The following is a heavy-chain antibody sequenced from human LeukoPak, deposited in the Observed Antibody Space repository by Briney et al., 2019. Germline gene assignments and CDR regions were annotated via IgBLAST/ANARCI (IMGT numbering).Heavy chain of an antibody. Sequence: PSETLSLTCTVSGGSISSYYWSWIRQPPGKGLEWIGYIYYSGSTNYNPSLKSRVTISVDTSKNQFSLKLSSVTAADTAVYYGARGSSSWYYWGQGTLVTVSS. CDR3: ARGSSSWYY. CDR1: GGSISSYY. V-gene: IGHV4-59*01. J-gene: IGHJ4*02. CDR2: IYYSGST. D-gene: IGHD6-13*01.